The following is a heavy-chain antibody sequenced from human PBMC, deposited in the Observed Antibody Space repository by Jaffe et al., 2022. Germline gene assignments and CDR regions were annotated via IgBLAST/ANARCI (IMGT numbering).Heavy chain of an antibody. J-gene: IGHJ4*02. CDR2: ISSSSSTI. V-gene: IGHV3-48*01. Sequence: EVQLVESGGGLVQPGGSLRLSCAASGFTFSSYSMNWVRQAPGKGLEWVSYISSSSSTIYYADSVKGRFTISRDNAKNSLYLQMNSLRAEDTAVYYCAREKGVLRFLEWLLPELDYWGQGTLVTVSS. D-gene: IGHD3-3*01. CDR1: GFTFSSYS. CDR3: AREKGVLRFLEWLLPELDY.